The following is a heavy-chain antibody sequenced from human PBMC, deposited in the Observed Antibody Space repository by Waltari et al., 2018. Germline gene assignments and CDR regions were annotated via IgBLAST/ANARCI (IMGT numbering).Heavy chain of an antibody. CDR2: ISSSSNTR. J-gene: IGHJ6*02. CDR3: ARSSIAVAGTTYCCRRDV. D-gene: IGHD6-19*01. V-gene: IGHV3-48*01. Sequence: EVHLVESGGGLVQPGGSLRLSCAASGSTFSNYSMNWVRQAPGTGLGWGSYISSSSNTRYYADSVKGRFTISRDNAKNSLYLQMNSPMAEEKAVEYCARSSIAVAGTTYCCRRDVWGQGTTVTV. CDR1: GSTFSNYS.